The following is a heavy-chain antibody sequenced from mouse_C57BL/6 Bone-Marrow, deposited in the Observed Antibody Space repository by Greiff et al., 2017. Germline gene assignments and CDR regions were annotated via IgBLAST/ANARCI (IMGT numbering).Heavy chain of an antibody. CDR3: AWSEDDGYSFYYAMDY. V-gene: IGHV5-17*01. D-gene: IGHD2-3*01. CDR1: GFTFSDYG. CDR2: ISSGSSTI. Sequence: EVKLVESGGGLVKPGGSLKLSCAASGFTFSDYGMHWVRQAPEKGLEWVAYISSGSSTIYYADTVKGRFTISRDNAKNTLFLQMTSLRSEDTAMYYCAWSEDDGYSFYYAMDYWGQGTSVTVSS. J-gene: IGHJ4*01.